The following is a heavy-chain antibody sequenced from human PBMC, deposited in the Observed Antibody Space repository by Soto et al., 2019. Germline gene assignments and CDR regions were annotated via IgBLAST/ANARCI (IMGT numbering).Heavy chain of an antibody. CDR1: GGTFSSYA. V-gene: IGHV1-69*12. D-gene: IGHD5-18*01. CDR2: IIPIFGTA. Sequence: QVQLVQSGAEVKKPGSSVKVSCKASGGTFSSYAISWVRQAPGQGLEWMGGIIPIFGTANYAQKFQGRVTITADESTSTAYMEMSSLRSEDTAVYYCASSWIQLWSLSGAFDIWGQGTMVTVSS. J-gene: IGHJ3*02. CDR3: ASSWIQLWSLSGAFDI.